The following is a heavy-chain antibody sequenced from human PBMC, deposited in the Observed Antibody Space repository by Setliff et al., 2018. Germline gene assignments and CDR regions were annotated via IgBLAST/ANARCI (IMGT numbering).Heavy chain of an antibody. D-gene: IGHD2-15*01. CDR1: GYTFTSYY. CDR3: ARDSPEMVAPPAAHCFDP. J-gene: IGHJ5*02. Sequence: ASVKVSCKASGYTFTSYYMHWVRQAPGQGLEWMGIIYPSGGSISYAQNFQGRVTMTTDTSTSTAYMELRSLRSDDTAVYYCARDSPEMVAPPAAHCFDPWGQGTLVTVSS. V-gene: IGHV1-46*01. CDR2: IYPSGGSI.